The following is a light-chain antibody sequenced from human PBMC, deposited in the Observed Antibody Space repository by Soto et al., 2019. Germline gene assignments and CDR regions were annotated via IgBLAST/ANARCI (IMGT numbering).Light chain of an antibody. CDR1: QSVSSY. CDR2: AAS. CDR3: QHRSN. Sequence: EIVLTQSPATLSLFPGERATLSCSASQSVSSYLAWYQQKPGQAPRLLMYAASNRATGIPARFSGSGSGTDFTLTISSLEPEDFAVYYCQHRSNFGGGTKVEIK. V-gene: IGKV3-11*01. J-gene: IGKJ4*01.